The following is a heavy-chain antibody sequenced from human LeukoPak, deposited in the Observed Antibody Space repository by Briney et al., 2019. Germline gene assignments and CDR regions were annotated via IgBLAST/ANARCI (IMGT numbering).Heavy chain of an antibody. D-gene: IGHD6-13*01. CDR2: INRKSGGT. CDR3: ARGGGYRSSWYEAY. V-gene: IGHV1-2*02. CDR1: GYTFTDYY. Sequence: GASVKVSCKASGYTFTDYYMHWVRQAPGQGLEWMGWINRKSGGTNYAQKFQGTFTMTSDTSISAAYMELSGLRSDDTALYYCARGGGYRSSWYEAYWGQGTLVTVSS. J-gene: IGHJ4*02.